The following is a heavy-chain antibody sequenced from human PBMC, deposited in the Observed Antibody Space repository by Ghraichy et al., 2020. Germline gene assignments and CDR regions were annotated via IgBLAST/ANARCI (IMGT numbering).Heavy chain of an antibody. D-gene: IGHD3-10*01. V-gene: IGHV4-30-2*01. CDR3: ARGGLSKAGRDPGLDY. CDR1: GGSISSGGYS. Sequence: SETLSLTSAVSGGSISSGGYSWSWIRQPPGKGLEWIGYIYHSGSTYYNPSLKSRVTISVDRSKNQFSLKLSSVTAADTAVYYCARGGLSKAGRDPGLDYWGQGTLVTVSS. CDR2: IYHSGST. J-gene: IGHJ4*02.